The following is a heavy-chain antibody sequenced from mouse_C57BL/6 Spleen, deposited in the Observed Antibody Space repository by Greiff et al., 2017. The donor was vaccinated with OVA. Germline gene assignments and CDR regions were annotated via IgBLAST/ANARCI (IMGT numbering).Heavy chain of an antibody. D-gene: IGHD2-3*01. CDR3: TTGYYEGY. CDR2: IDPENGDT. J-gene: IGHJ2*01. Sequence: VQLQQSGAELVRPGASVKLSCTASGFNIKDDYMHWVKQRPEQGLEWIGWIDPENGDTEYASKFQGKATITADTSSNTAYLQLSSLTSEDTAVYYSTTGYYEGYWGQGTTLTVSS. V-gene: IGHV14-4*01. CDR1: GFNIKDDY.